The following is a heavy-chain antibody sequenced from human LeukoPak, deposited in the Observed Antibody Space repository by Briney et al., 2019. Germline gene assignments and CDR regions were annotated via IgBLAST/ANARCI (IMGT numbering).Heavy chain of an antibody. CDR1: GFTFSTYW. V-gene: IGHV3-7*01. CDR3: ARNWAFDS. D-gene: IGHD7-27*01. CDR2: IEQDGSKK. J-gene: IGHJ4*02. Sequence: GGSLRLSCAASGFTFSTYWMNWVRQTPGKGLEWVANIEQDGSKKYYVDSVKGRFTISRDNAKNSLYLQMNSLRSEDTAVYYCARNWAFDSWGQGTLVTVSS.